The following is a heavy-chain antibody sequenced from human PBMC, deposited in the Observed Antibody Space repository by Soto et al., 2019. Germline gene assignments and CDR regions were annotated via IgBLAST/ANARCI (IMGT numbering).Heavy chain of an antibody. CDR1: GYTFTSYA. J-gene: IGHJ4*01. Sequence: QVQLVQSGAEVKKPGASVKVSCKASGYTFTSYAINWVRQATGQGLEWMGWMNPNSGTTGYAQKFQGRVTMTRNTSIGTADMEQSSLRSEGTAVYYGARDTSRRYRGNYWGTGALVTISS. CDR3: ARDTSRRYRGNY. CDR2: MNPNSGTT. V-gene: IGHV1-8*01. D-gene: IGHD1-1*01.